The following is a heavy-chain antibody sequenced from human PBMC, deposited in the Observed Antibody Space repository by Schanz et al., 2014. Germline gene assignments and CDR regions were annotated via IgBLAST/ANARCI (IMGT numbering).Heavy chain of an antibody. D-gene: IGHD3-10*01. Sequence: QVQLVQSGVEVKRPGASVRVSCKASGYSFTDYAIHWVRQAPGQGLEWMGWISGYNGDTNYAEKVHGRVTMTTDTSTSTAYMELRSLISDDTAVYYCVRDAGWAFGDYHDMDVWGQGTSVTVSS. J-gene: IGHJ6*02. V-gene: IGHV1-18*01. CDR1: GYSFTDYA. CDR2: ISGYNGDT. CDR3: VRDAGWAFGDYHDMDV.